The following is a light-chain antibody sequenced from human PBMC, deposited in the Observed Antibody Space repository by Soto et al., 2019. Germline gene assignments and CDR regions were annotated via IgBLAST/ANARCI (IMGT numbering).Light chain of an antibody. V-gene: IGKV3-11*01. CDR2: DAS. J-gene: IGKJ3*01. CDR3: HQRNNWLFS. CDR1: RSVGNY. Sequence: EIVLTQSPAILSLSPGERATLSCRASRSVGNYLAWYQQKPGQAPRLLIADASNRATGIPARFSGSGSGTDFTLTISSLDPEDFAVYSCHQRNNWLFSFGPGTRVDIK.